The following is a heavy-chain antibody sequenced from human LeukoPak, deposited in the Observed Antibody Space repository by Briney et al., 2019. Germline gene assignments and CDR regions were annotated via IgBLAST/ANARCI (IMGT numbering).Heavy chain of an antibody. Sequence: GGSLRLSCIASGFTFSSYWMSWVRQAPGKGLEWVANIKQDGSEKYSVDSVKGRFTISRDNAKNSLYLQMNSLRDEDTAVYYCARDEDFWSGPDYYYYYGMDVWGQGTTVTVSS. V-gene: IGHV3-7*01. CDR1: GFTFSSYW. CDR3: ARDEDFWSGPDYYYYYGMDV. J-gene: IGHJ6*02. CDR2: IKQDGSEK. D-gene: IGHD3-3*01.